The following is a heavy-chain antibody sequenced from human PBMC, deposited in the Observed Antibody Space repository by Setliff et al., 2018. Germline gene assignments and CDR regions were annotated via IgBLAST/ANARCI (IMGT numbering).Heavy chain of an antibody. V-gene: IGHV3-23*01. J-gene: IGHJ4*02. CDR3: TTVGLRGPFG. CDR1: GFTFSNYA. Sequence: PGGSLRLSCAASGFTFSNYAMSWVRQAPGKGLEWVSAIDESGGGTYYADSVEGRFTISRDDSKTALYLQMDNMKTEDTAVYYCTTVGLRGPFGWGQGTLVTVSS. D-gene: IGHD3-10*01. CDR2: IDESGGGT.